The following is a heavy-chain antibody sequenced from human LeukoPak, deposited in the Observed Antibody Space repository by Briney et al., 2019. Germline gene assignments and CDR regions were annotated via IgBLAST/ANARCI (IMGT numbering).Heavy chain of an antibody. CDR3: ARDRYYDSSGYYFDY. CDR1: GYTLTGYY. Sequence: ASVKVSCKASGYTLTGYYMHWVRQAPGQGLEWMGWINPNSGGTNYAQKFQGRVTMTRDTSISTAYMELSRLRSDDTAVYYCARDRYYDSSGYYFDYWGQGTLVTVSS. D-gene: IGHD3-22*01. CDR2: INPNSGGT. J-gene: IGHJ4*02. V-gene: IGHV1-2*02.